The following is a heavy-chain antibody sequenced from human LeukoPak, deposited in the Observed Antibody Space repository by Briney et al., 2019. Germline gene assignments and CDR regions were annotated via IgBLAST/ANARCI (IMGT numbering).Heavy chain of an antibody. V-gene: IGHV4-59*12. CDR1: GGSISSYY. Sequence: LETLSLTCTVSGGSISSYYWSWIRQPPGKGLEWIGYINYSGSTNYNPSLKSRVTISVDTSKNQFSLKLSSVTAADTAIYYCARDGRSGYEDLWGPGTLVTVSS. D-gene: IGHD5-12*01. CDR2: INYSGST. J-gene: IGHJ5*02. CDR3: ARDGRSGYEDL.